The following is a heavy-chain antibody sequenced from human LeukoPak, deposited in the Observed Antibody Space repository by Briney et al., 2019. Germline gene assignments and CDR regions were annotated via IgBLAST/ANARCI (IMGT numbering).Heavy chain of an antibody. CDR1: GGTFSSYA. CDR2: IIPILGIA. J-gene: IGHJ4*02. V-gene: IGHV1-69*04. CDR3: AKDKALWWTSDGNDGH. Sequence: ASAKVSCKASGGTFSSYAISWVRQAPGQGLEWMGRIIPILGIANYAQKFQGRVTITADKSTSTAYMELSSLRSEDTAVYYCAKDKALWWTSDGNDGHWGQGTLVTVSS. D-gene: IGHD2-21*01.